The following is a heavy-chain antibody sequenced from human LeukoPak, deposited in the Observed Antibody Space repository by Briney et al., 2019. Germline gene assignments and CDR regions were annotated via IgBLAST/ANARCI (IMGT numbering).Heavy chain of an antibody. CDR1: GGTFSSYA. D-gene: IGHD2-2*01. CDR3: ARLIDIVVVPAANGSH. V-gene: IGHV1-69*04. CDR2: IIPNLGIA. Sequence: SVKVSCKASGGTFSSYAISWVRQAPGQGLEWMGRIIPNLGIANYAQKFQGRVTITADKSTGTAYMELSSLRSEDTAVYYCARLIDIVVVPAANGSHWGQGTLVTVSS. J-gene: IGHJ4*02.